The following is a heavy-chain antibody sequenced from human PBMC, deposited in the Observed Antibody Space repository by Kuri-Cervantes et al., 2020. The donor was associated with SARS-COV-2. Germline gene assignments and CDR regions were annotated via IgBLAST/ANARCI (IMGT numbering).Heavy chain of an antibody. CDR3: ARFFGGYVAAAAAYYFDF. CDR1: GFIFSDFG. D-gene: IGHD6-13*01. CDR2: ISSSSTTI. V-gene: IGHV3-48*01. J-gene: IGHJ4*02. Sequence: GESLKISCAAAGFIFSDFGMNWVRQAPGKGLEWVSYISSSSTTIYYADSVKGRFTISRDNAKNSLYLQMNSLRAEDTAVYYCARFFGGYVAAAAAYYFDFWGQGTLVTVSS.